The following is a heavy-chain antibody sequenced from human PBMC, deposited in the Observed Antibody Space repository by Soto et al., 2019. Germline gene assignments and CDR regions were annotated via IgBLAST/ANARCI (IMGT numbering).Heavy chain of an antibody. V-gene: IGHV3-30*18. CDR3: AKGTYGGNSGYYYGMDV. D-gene: IGHD4-17*01. CDR1: EFTFSSYG. CDR2: ISYDGSNK. J-gene: IGHJ6*02. Sequence: PVGPLMLWCASSEFTFSSYGMHWVRQAPGKGLEWVAVISYDGSNKYYADSVKGRFTISRDNSKNTLYLQMNSLRAEDTAVYYCAKGTYGGNSGYYYGMDVWGQGTSVTVSS.